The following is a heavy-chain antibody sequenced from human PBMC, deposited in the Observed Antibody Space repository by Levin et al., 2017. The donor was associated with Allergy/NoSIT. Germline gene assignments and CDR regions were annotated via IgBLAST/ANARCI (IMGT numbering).Heavy chain of an antibody. V-gene: IGHV3-23*01. Sequence: GGSLRLSCVVSGFTFSNHAMSWVRQAPGKGLEWVSAISGYGGATYSADSVKGRFTISRDNSKNTLYLQMNGRRAEDSAVYYCAKDITMEPGYFDFWGQGTVVTVSS. CDR1: GFTFSNHA. J-gene: IGHJ4*02. D-gene: IGHD3-10*01. CDR3: AKDITMEPGYFDF. CDR2: ISGYGGAT.